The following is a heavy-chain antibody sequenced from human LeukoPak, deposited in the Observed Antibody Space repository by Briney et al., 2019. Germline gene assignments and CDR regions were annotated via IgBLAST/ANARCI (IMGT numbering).Heavy chain of an antibody. CDR2: ISWNSGSI. CDR1: GFTFDDHA. CDR3: AKAKGSLLWFGELSLDY. J-gene: IGHJ4*02. V-gene: IGHV3-9*03. D-gene: IGHD3-10*01. Sequence: GGSLRPSRAASGFTFDDHAMHWVRQAPGKGLEWVSGISWNSGSIGYADSVKALFTISRDNAKTSLYLQMNSLRAEDMALYYCAKAKGSLLWFGELSLDYWGQGTLVTVSS.